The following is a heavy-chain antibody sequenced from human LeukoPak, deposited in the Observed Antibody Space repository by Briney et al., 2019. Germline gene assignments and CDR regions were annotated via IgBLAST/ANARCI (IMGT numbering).Heavy chain of an antibody. Sequence: GGSLRLSCAASGFTFSNYWMRWVRQAPGKGLEWVANIKEDGSEKYYVDSVKGRFTISRDNAKNSLYLQMNSLRDEDTAVYYCARGGSYYFDYWGPGTLVTVSS. CDR1: GFTFSNYW. D-gene: IGHD1-26*01. CDR2: IKEDGSEK. V-gene: IGHV3-7*01. CDR3: ARGGSYYFDY. J-gene: IGHJ4*02.